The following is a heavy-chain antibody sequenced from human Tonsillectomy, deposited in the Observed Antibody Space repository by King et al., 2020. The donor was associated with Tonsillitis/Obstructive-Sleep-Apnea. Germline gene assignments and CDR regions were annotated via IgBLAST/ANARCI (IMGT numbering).Heavy chain of an antibody. CDR1: GFTFSSYG. Sequence: QVQLVESGGGVVQPGRSLRLSCASSGFTFSSYGMHWVRQAPGKGLEWVAVMSFVGSNKYYADSVRGRFTISRDNSKKTLYLQMNSLRAEDTAVYYCTKRAYCGGDCYLMDVWGQGTTVTVSS. D-gene: IGHD2-21*02. CDR2: MSFVGSNK. V-gene: IGHV3-30*18. J-gene: IGHJ6*02. CDR3: TKRAYCGGDCYLMDV.